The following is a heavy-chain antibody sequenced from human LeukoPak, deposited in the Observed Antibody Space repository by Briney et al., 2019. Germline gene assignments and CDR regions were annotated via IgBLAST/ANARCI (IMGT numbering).Heavy chain of an antibody. CDR2: IQQDGSEK. CDR1: GFTFSSYW. Sequence: GGSLRLSCAASGFTFSSYWMNWVRQAPGKGLEWVASIQQDGSEKYYVDSVKGRFTISRDNAKNSLYLQMNSLRAEDTAVYYCARTVTYYYGSGSYSGYYYYMDVWGKGTTVTISS. J-gene: IGHJ6*03. D-gene: IGHD3-10*01. V-gene: IGHV3-7*01. CDR3: ARTVTYYYGSGSYSGYYYYMDV.